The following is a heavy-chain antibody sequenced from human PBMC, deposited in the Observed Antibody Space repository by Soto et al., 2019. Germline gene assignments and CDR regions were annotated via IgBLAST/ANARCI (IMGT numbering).Heavy chain of an antibody. V-gene: IGHV3-23*01. CDR1: GLTVATNS. J-gene: IGHJ4*02. CDR2: LSGSGTST. Sequence: PGGSLRLSCEASGLTVATNSFIWVRQAPGKGLEWVSGLSGSGTSTYYADSVKGRFTISRDNSRDTLFLQMNSLTADDTAVYYCAKATTNGGWFNPFDSWGQGALVTVSS. CDR3: AKATTNGGWFNPFDS. D-gene: IGHD6-19*01.